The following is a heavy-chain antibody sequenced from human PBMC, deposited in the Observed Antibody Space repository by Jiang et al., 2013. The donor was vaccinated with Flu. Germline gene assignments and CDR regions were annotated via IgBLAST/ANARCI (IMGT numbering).Heavy chain of an antibody. Sequence: CAASGFTFDDYAMHWVRQAPGKGLEWVSGISWNSGSIGYADSVKGRFTISRDNAKNSLYLQMNSLRAEDTALYYCAKGNYGDYGRGWFDPWGQGTLVTVSS. CDR2: ISWNSGSI. D-gene: IGHD4-17*01. CDR1: GFTFDDYA. CDR3: AKGNYGDYGRGWFDP. V-gene: IGHV3-9*01. J-gene: IGHJ5*02.